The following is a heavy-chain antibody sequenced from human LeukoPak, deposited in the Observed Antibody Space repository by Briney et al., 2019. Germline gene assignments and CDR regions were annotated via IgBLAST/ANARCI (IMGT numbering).Heavy chain of an antibody. Sequence: GGSLRLSCAASAFTFSDYSMNWVRQAPGKGLEWVSYISGRSSTIYYADSVKGRFTISRDNAKNSMYLQMNSLRAEDTAVYYCARGRPIAGAVLNLDYWGQGTLVTVSS. J-gene: IGHJ4*02. CDR1: AFTFSDYS. CDR3: ARGRPIAGAVLNLDY. CDR2: ISGRSSTI. D-gene: IGHD6-13*01. V-gene: IGHV3-48*01.